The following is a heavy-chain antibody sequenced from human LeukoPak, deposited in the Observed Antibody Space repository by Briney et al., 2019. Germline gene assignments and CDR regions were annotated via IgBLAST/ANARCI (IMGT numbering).Heavy chain of an antibody. Sequence: GESLEISCKGSGYSFNSYWIGWVRQMPGKGLKWMGIIYPGDSDARYSPSFQGQVTISADKSISTAYLQWSSLKASDTAMYYCARRRDLYSGSYYPFDYWGQGTLVTASS. CDR3: ARRRDLYSGSYYPFDY. CDR1: GYSFNSYW. J-gene: IGHJ4*02. D-gene: IGHD1-26*01. V-gene: IGHV5-51*01. CDR2: IYPGDSDA.